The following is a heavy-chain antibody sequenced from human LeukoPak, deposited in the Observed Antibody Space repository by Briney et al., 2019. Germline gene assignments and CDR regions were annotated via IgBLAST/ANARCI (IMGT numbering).Heavy chain of an antibody. V-gene: IGHV1-46*01. Sequence: ASVKVSCKASGYTFTNYYTHWVRQAPGQGLEWMGVINPSSLGTTYAQRFQGRVTMTTDTSTSTVYMDLSSLRSEDTAVYYCARALRIETFGVRRYYYHAMNVWGQGTTVTVSS. D-gene: IGHD3-3*01. CDR3: ARALRIETFGVRRYYYHAMNV. J-gene: IGHJ6*02. CDR1: GYTFTNYY. CDR2: INPSSLGT.